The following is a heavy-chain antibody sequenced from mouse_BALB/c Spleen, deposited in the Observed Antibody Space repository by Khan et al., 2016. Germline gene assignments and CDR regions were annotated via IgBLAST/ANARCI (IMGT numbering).Heavy chain of an antibody. D-gene: IGHD2-14*01. V-gene: IGHV2-3*01. CDR1: GFSLTSSG. J-gene: IGHJ4*01. CDR2: IWGAGGI. Sequence: QVQLKQSGPGLVAPSQSLSITCTVSGFSLTSSGVSWVRQPPGKGLEWLGVIWGAGGINYHSALISRLSISKDNSKSQVFLKLNSLQTDDTATYYCAKREKNRYDYAMDYWGQGTSVTVSS. CDR3: AKREKNRYDYAMDY.